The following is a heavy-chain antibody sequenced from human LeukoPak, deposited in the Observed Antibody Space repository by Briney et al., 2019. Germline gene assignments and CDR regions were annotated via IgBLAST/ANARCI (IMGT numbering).Heavy chain of an antibody. CDR2: VDATGAFT. D-gene: IGHD2-8*02. J-gene: IGHJ4*02. CDR3: AKLSSEGGTGY. V-gene: IGHV3-23*01. Sequence: GGSLRLSCAASGFPFSSYPMIWVRQVPGKRLEWVSSVDATGAFTYYADFVMGRFTISRDNFKNTLYVQMNSLRAEDTAVYFCAKLSSEGGTGYWGQGTPVTVSS. CDR1: GFPFSSYP.